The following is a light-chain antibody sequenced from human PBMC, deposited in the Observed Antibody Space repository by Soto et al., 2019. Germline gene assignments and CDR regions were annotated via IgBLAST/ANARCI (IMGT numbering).Light chain of an antibody. Sequence: VLTQSPGTLSLSPGERATLSCRSTQTLSRSWLAWYQHKAGQAPRLLVSGASRRATGIPDRFSGGGAGTDFTLTISRLEPEDFAVYYCQQYGSSPYTFGLGTRLEI. CDR3: QQYGSSPYT. J-gene: IGKJ5*01. V-gene: IGKV3-20*01. CDR1: QTLSRSW. CDR2: GAS.